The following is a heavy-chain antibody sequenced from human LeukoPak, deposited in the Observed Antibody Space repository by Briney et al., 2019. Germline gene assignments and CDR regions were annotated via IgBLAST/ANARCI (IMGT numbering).Heavy chain of an antibody. V-gene: IGHV3-9*03. CDR2: ISWNSGSI. CDR3: AKGGGYSGYDHYAIDY. J-gene: IGHJ4*02. D-gene: IGHD5-12*01. Sequence: GGSLRLSCAASGFTFDDYAMHWVRQAPRKGLDWVSGISWNSGSIGYADSVKGRFTISRDNAKNSLYLQMNSLRAEDMALYYCAKGGGYSGYDHYAIDYWGQGTLVTVSS. CDR1: GFTFDDYA.